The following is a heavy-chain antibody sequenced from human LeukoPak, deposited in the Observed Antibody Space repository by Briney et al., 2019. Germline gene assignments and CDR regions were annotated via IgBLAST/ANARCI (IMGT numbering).Heavy chain of an antibody. CDR1: EFTFSSYG. CDR3: AKDRMIYGRHSGGSFDS. V-gene: IGHV3-30*18. CDR2: ISNDGSNN. Sequence: PGGSLRLSCAGSEFTFSSYGLHWVRQAPGKGLEWVALISNDGSNNHYADSVKGRFTISRDNSKNTLYLQMNTLRAEDTAVYYCAKDRMIYGRHSGGSFDSWGQGTLVTVSS. D-gene: IGHD3-10*01. J-gene: IGHJ4*02.